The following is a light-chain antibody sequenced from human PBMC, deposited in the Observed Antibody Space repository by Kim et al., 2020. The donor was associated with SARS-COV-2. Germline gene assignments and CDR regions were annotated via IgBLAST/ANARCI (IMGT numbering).Light chain of an antibody. CDR1: TGAVTSGSL. Sequence: PEGTVTLTCASNTGAVTSGSLANWFQQKPGQAPRTLIYSTDNKHSWTPARFSGSVLGGKAALTLSGVQPEDEAEYFCLLHYGVYWMFGGGTQLTVL. CDR2: STD. V-gene: IGLV7-43*01. J-gene: IGLJ3*02. CDR3: LLHYGVYWM.